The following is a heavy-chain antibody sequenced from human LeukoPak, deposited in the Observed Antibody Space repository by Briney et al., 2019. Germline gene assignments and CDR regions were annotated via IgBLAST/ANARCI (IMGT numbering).Heavy chain of an antibody. V-gene: IGHV5-51*01. CDR1: GYSFTSYW. CDR2: IYPSDSDA. CDR3: ARRRDLYSGSYYPFDY. Sequence: GESLKISCKGSGYSFTSYWIGWVRQMPGKGLKWMGIIYPSDSDARYSPSFQGPVTISADKSISTAYLQWSSLKASDIAMYYCARRRDLYSGSYYPFDYWGQGTLVTVSS. J-gene: IGHJ4*02. D-gene: IGHD1-26*01.